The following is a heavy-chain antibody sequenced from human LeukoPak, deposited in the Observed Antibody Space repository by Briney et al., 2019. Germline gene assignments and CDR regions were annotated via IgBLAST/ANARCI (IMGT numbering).Heavy chain of an antibody. CDR3: AKDRGGRWEGAQLWLFGAFDI. CDR2: ISGSGGST. D-gene: IGHD5-18*01. V-gene: IGHV3-23*01. CDR1: GFTFRSYA. Sequence: GGSLRLSCAASGFTFRSYAMSWVGQAPGKGLEWVSAISGSGGSTYYADSVKGRFTISRDNSKNTVYLQMNSLRAEDTAVYYCAKDRGGRWEGAQLWLFGAFDIWGQGTMVTVSS. J-gene: IGHJ3*02.